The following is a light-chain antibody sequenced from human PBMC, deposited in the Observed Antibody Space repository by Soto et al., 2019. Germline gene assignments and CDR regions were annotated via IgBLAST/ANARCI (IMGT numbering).Light chain of an antibody. Sequence: DINITESPSTLPASVRDRVSITCRASQSISSWLAWYQQKPGKAPKLLIYDASNLETGVPSRFSGSGSGTDFTFTISSLQPEDIATYYCQHYDNRPLTFGGGTKVDIK. CDR3: QHYDNRPLT. CDR1: QSISSW. J-gene: IGKJ4*01. CDR2: DAS. V-gene: IGKV1-33*01.